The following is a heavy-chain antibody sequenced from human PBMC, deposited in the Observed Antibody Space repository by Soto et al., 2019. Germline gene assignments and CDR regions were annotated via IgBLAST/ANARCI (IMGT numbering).Heavy chain of an antibody. D-gene: IGHD1-1*01. CDR1: GGSISSSSYY. CDR3: AGSGQLAGRGYYYYYMDV. J-gene: IGHJ6*03. V-gene: IGHV4-39*01. CDR2: IYYSGST. Sequence: QLQLQESGPGLVKPSETLSLTCTVSGGSISSSSYYWGWIRQPPGKGLEWIGSIYYSGSTYYNPSLKSRVTIYVDTSKNQFSLKLSSVTAADTAVYYCAGSGQLAGRGYYYYYMDVWGKGTTVTVSS.